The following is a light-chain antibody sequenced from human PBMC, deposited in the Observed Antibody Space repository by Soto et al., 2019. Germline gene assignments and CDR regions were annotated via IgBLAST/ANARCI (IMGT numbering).Light chain of an antibody. V-gene: IGKV3-15*01. CDR2: GAS. Sequence: ETVLTQSPATLSLSPGEGATLSPRASQSLSSYLAWYQHKPGQAPRLVIYGASTRATGIPARFSGSGSGTEFNITISSLQSEDSAVYYCQQYNNWPRATFGGGTKVDIK. J-gene: IGKJ4*01. CDR3: QQYNNWPRAT. CDR1: QSLSSY.